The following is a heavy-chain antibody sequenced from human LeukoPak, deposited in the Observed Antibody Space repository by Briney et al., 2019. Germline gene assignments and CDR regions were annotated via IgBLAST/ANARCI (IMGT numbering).Heavy chain of an antibody. CDR3: AKDWTTVTTYFDY. J-gene: IGHJ4*02. V-gene: IGHV3-30*02. CDR1: GFTFSSYG. D-gene: IGHD4-11*01. Sequence: GGSLRLSCAASGFTFSSYGMHWVRQAPGKGLEWVAFIRYDGSNKYYADSVKGRFTISRDNSKNTLYLQMNSLRAEDTAVYYCAKDWTTVTTYFDYWGQGTLVTVSS. CDR2: IRYDGSNK.